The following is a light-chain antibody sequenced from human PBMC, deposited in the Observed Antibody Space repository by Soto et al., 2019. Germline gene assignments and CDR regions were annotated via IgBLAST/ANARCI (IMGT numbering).Light chain of an antibody. CDR2: GAS. V-gene: IGKV3-15*01. CDR3: QHYHNWPIT. Sequence: VLTQSPATLSVSPGERVTLSCRASQSINKNLAWYQQKRGQAPRLLIYGASTRATGFPARFSGSGSGTDFTLTIASLQSEDFAVYYCQHYHNWPITFGHGTRLEIK. CDR1: QSINKN. J-gene: IGKJ5*01.